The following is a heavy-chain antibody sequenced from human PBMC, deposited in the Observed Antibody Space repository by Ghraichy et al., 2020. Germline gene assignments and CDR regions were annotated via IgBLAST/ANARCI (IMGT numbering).Heavy chain of an antibody. Sequence: ASVKVSCKASGYTFTAHCILWVRQAPGQGLQWMGWINPNSGDTRYAQKFQDWVTMTRDTSIRTAYMELSRLRSDDTAVYYCARGKTYCDRKTLGTIKNDAYNIWGQGTMVTVSS. J-gene: IGHJ3*02. CDR3: ARGKTYCDRKTLGTIKNDAYNI. CDR1: GYTFTAHC. V-gene: IGHV1-2*04. CDR2: INPNSGDT. D-gene: IGHD3-22*01.